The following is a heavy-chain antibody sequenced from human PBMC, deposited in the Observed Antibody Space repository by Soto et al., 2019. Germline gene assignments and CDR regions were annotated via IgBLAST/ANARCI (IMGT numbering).Heavy chain of an antibody. CDR2: VYFSGST. CDR3: AREAAICKGAGDCYGTLDY. Sequence: SETLSLTCTVSGAAVSSGSFYWSWIRQPPGKGLEWIGYVYFSGSTSYNPSLKSRVTISVDTSKNQFSLRLSSVTAADTAMYYCAREAAICKGAGDCYGTLDYWGQGTLVTVYS. J-gene: IGHJ4*02. CDR1: GAAVSSGSFY. D-gene: IGHD2-21*02. V-gene: IGHV4-61*01.